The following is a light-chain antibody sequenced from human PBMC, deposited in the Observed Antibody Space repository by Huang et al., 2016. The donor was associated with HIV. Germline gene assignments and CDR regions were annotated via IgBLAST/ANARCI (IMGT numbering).Light chain of an antibody. CDR3: QQYDNWPPT. V-gene: IGKV3-15*01. CDR2: RAS. Sequence: EIVMTQSPATLSVSPGERATLSCRASQRVRSHLAWYQQRPGQPPRILIYRASHQANKCPGRVHGQGSGTEFTLTISSLQSEDFVVYCCQQYDNWPPTFGQGTKVEIK. CDR1: QRVRSH. J-gene: IGKJ1*01.